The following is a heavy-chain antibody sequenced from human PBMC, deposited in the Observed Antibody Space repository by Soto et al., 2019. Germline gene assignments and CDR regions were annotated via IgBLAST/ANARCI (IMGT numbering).Heavy chain of an antibody. D-gene: IGHD1-26*01. CDR1: GFTFSSHE. CDR3: ARVGGTYQYYFDY. CDR2: ISSSSSAI. V-gene: IGHV3-48*03. J-gene: IGHJ4*02. Sequence: PVGSLRLSCAASGFTFSSHEMNWVRQAPGKGLEWVSYISSSSSAIYYADSVKGRFTISRDNAKNSLYLQMNSLRAEDTAVYYCARVGGTYQYYFDYWGQGTLVTVSS.